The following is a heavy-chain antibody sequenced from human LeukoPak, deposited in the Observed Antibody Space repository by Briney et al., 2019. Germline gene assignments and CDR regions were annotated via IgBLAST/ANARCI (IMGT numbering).Heavy chain of an antibody. D-gene: IGHD2-2*01. CDR2: IYYSGST. Sequence: SVTLSLTCTVSGGSISSGGYYWSWIRQHPGKGLEWIGYIYYSGSTYYNPSLKSRVTISVDTSKNQFSLKLSSVTAADTAVYYCARGRSTAANVDYWGQGTLVTVSA. CDR1: GGSISSGGYY. CDR3: ARGRSTAANVDY. V-gene: IGHV4-31*03. J-gene: IGHJ4*02.